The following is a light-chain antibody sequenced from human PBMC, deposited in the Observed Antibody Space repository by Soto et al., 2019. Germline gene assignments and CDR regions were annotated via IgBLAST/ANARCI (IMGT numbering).Light chain of an antibody. V-gene: IGKV1-5*01. Sequence: DIQITQSPSTLSGSVGDRVTITCRASQTISSWLAWYQQKPGKAPKLLIYGASSRATGIPDRFSGSGSGTEFTLTISRLEPEDFAVYYCQQYVASPPTFGQGTKV. J-gene: IGKJ1*01. CDR3: QQYVASPPT. CDR2: GAS. CDR1: QTISSW.